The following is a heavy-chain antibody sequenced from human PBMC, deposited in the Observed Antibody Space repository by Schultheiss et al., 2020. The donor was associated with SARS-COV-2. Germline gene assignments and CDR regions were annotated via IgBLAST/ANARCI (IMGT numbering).Heavy chain of an antibody. CDR1: GGYY. CDR3: ATADPRVGAPDY. V-gene: IGHV4-4*07. CDR2: IYTTGST. J-gene: IGHJ4*02. D-gene: IGHD1-26*01. Sequence: SETLSLTCTVSGGYYWSWIRQPAGKGLEWIGRIYTTGSTNYNPSLKSRVTMSVDTSKNQFSLKLSSVTAADTAVYYCATADPRVGAPDYWGQGTLVTVSS.